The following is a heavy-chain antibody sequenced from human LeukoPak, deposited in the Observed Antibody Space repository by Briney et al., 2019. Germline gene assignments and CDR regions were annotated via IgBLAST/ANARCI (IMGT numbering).Heavy chain of an antibody. Sequence: ASVKVSCKASGYTFTSYGISWVRQAPGQGLEWMGGISAYNGDTNYAQKFQGRVTITTDTSTSTAYMELRSLRSDDTAVYYCARQLVRDYYYYFMDVWGKGTTVTVSS. J-gene: IGHJ6*03. D-gene: IGHD6-6*01. CDR2: ISAYNGDT. CDR3: ARQLVRDYYYYFMDV. CDR1: GYTFTSYG. V-gene: IGHV1-18*01.